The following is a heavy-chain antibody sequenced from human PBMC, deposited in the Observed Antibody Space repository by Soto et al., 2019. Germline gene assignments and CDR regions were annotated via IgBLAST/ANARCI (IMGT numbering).Heavy chain of an antibody. CDR2: IKQDGSEK. V-gene: IGHV3-7*01. CDR3: ARGSYGSGPYYFDY. D-gene: IGHD6-19*01. Sequence: GGSLSPSGAASGFTFSSHGISWFRQPPGKGLEWVANIKQDGSEKYYVDSVKGRFTISRDNAKNSVYLQMNSLRAEDTAVYYCARGSYGSGPYYFDYWGQGTLVTVSS. CDR1: GFTFSSHG. J-gene: IGHJ4*02.